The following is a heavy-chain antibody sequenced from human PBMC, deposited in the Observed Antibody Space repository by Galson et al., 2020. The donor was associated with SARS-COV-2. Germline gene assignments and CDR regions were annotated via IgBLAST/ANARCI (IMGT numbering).Heavy chain of an antibody. CDR2: TRNKDNSYPT. CDR1: GFTFNDHF. D-gene: IGHD1-1*01. V-gene: IGHV3-72*01. J-gene: IGHJ4*02. Sequence: GESLKISCIASGFTFNDHFMDWVRQAPGQGLEFVARTRNKDNSYPTDYSASVKGRFSISRDDSRNSVHLQMNSLKTEDTAVYYCARDWNGEGDYWGQGILVIVSS. CDR3: ARDWNGEGDY.